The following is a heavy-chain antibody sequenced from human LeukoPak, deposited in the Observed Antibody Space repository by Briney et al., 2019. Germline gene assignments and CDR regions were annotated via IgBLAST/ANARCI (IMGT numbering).Heavy chain of an antibody. CDR2: ISYDGSNK. J-gene: IGHJ2*01. Sequence: GGSLRLSCAASGFTFSSYAMHWVRQAPGKGLEWVAVISYDGSNKYYADSVKGRFTISRDNSKNTLYLQMNSLRAEDTAVYYCARDAPIVVVPAAINWYFDLWGRGTLVAVSS. D-gene: IGHD2-2*01. CDR3: ARDAPIVVVPAAINWYFDL. V-gene: IGHV3-30-3*01. CDR1: GFTFSSYA.